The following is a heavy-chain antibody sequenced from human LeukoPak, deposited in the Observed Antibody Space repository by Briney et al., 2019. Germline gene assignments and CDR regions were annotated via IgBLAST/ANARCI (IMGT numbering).Heavy chain of an antibody. D-gene: IGHD3-10*01. Sequence: SGTLSLTCAVSSGSIFTSNWWSWVRQPPGKGLEWIGQIFHSGSTSYSPSLKSRVTISVDKSKNQFSLKLNPVTAADTAVYYCARNRYYYGSRNYGVPNWFDPWGQGTLVTVSS. CDR2: IFHSGST. CDR3: ARNRYYYGSRNYGVPNWFDP. J-gene: IGHJ5*02. V-gene: IGHV4-4*02. CDR1: SGSIFTSNW.